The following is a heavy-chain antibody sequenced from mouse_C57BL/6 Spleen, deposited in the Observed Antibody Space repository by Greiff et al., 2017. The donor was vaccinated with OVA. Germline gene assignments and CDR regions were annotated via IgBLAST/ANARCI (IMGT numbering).Heavy chain of an antibody. CDR3: TRDGSGSWFAY. J-gene: IGHJ3*01. CDR1: GFTFSSYA. D-gene: IGHD3-2*02. V-gene: IGHV5-9-1*02. CDR2: ISSGGDYI. Sequence: EVKVVESGAGLVKPGGSLKLSCAASGFTFSSYAMSWVRQTPEKRLEWVAYISSGGDYIYYADTVKGRFTISRDNARNTLYLQRSSLKSEDTAMYYCTRDGSGSWFAYWGQGTLVTVSA.